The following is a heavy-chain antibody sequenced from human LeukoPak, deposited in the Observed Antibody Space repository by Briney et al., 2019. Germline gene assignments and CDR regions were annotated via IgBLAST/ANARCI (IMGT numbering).Heavy chain of an antibody. Sequence: ASVKASCKASGYTFTSYGISWVRQAPGQGLEWMGWISAYNGNANYAQKLQGRVTMTTDTSTSTAYMELRSLRSDDTAVYYCARVKITIFGVVIPQYTDYWGQGTLVTVSS. CDR3: ARVKITIFGVVIPQYTDY. CDR2: ISAYNGNA. J-gene: IGHJ4*02. CDR1: GYTFTSYG. D-gene: IGHD3-3*01. V-gene: IGHV1-18*01.